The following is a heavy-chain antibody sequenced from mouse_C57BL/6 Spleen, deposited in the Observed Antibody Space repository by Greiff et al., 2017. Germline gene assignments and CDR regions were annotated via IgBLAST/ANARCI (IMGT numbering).Heavy chain of an antibody. V-gene: IGHV1-50*01. Sequence: QVQLQQPGAELVKPGASVKLSCKASGYTFTSYWMQWVKQRPGQGLEWIGEIDPSDSYTNYHQKFKGKATLTVDTSSSTAYMQLSSLTSEDSAVYYCARSGGYHYGSSFYAMDYWGQGTSVTVSS. CDR3: ARSGGYHYGSSFYAMDY. CDR2: IDPSDSYT. D-gene: IGHD1-1*01. CDR1: GYTFTSYW. J-gene: IGHJ4*01.